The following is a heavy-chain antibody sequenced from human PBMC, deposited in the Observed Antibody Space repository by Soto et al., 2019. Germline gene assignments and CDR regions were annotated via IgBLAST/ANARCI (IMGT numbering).Heavy chain of an antibody. D-gene: IGHD6-13*01. J-gene: IGHJ4*02. CDR2: IDWDDDK. CDR1: GFSLSTSGMC. Sequence: SGPTLVNPTQTLTLPCTFSGFSLSTSGMCVSWIRQPPGKALEWLARIDWDDDKYYSTSLKTRLTISKDTSKNQVVLTMTNMDPVDTATYDCARISIAAAATEVFDYWGQGTLVNVSS. V-gene: IGHV2-70*11. CDR3: ARISIAAAATEVFDY.